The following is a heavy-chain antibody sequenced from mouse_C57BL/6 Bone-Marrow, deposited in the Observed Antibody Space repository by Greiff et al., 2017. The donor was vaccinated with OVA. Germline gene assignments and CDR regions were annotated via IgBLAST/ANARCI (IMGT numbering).Heavy chain of an antibody. CDR2: IDPSDSYT. V-gene: IGHV1-50*01. Sequence: QVQLQQPGAELVKPGASVKLSCKASGYTFTSYWMQWVKQRPGQGLEWIGEIDPSDSYTNYNQKFKGKATLTVDTSSSTAYMQLSSLTSEDSAVYYCAREGGYYGSSEDFDYWGQGTTLTVSS. D-gene: IGHD1-1*01. CDR3: AREGGYYGSSEDFDY. J-gene: IGHJ2*01. CDR1: GYTFTSYW.